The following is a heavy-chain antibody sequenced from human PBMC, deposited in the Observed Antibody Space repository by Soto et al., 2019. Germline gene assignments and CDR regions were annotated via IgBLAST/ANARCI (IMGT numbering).Heavy chain of an antibody. D-gene: IGHD4-4*01. V-gene: IGHV4-34*01. J-gene: IGHJ4*02. CDR1: GGSFSGYY. CDR2: INHSGST. CDR3: EVTALSSYFDY. Sequence: ASETLSLTCAVYGGSFSGYYWSWIRQPPGKGLEWIGEINHSGSTNYNPSLKSRVTISVDTSKNQFSLKLSSVTAADTAVYYCEVTALSSYFDYWGQGTLVTVSS.